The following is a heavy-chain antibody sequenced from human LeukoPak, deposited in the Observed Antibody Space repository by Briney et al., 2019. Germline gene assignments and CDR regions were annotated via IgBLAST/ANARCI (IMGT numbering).Heavy chain of an antibody. J-gene: IGHJ4*02. CDR3: AKDSAGIVSNTIYDN. CDR2: ISGSGGST. D-gene: IGHD2/OR15-2a*01. CDR1: GFTFSSYA. Sequence: GGSLRLSCAASGFTFSSYAMSWVRQAPGKGLEWVSAISGSGGSTYYADSVKGRFTISRDNSKNTLYLQMNSLRAEDTAIYYCAKDSAGIVSNTIYDNWGQGTLVTVSS. V-gene: IGHV3-23*01.